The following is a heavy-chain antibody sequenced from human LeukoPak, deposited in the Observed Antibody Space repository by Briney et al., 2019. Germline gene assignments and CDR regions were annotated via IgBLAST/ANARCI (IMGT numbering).Heavy chain of an antibody. CDR2: VNRDGSET. Sequence: GGSLRLSCAASGFTFSTYTINWVRQVPGRGPEWVANVNRDGSETYYLDSVKGRFTISKDNAKNSLYLRMNSLRAEDTALYHCARNNGMDVWGQGTTVIVSS. V-gene: IGHV3-7*03. CDR1: GFTFSTYT. J-gene: IGHJ6*02. CDR3: ARNNGMDV.